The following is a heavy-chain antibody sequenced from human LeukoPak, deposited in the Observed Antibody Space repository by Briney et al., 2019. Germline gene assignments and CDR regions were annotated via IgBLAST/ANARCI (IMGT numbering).Heavy chain of an antibody. CDR2: VDHTGST. V-gene: IGHV4-59*01. CDR1: DDSITMYY. CDR3: ASGRVSSSTWYSTYYYYFYMDV. D-gene: IGHD1-1*01. Sequence: SETLSLTCSVSDDSITMYYWTWIRQPPGKGLEWIGYVDHTGSTNFNPSLNGRVSMSRDTTNNLFSLRLRSVTAADTAVYFCASGRVSSSTWYSTYYYYFYMDVWGKGTTVTVSS. J-gene: IGHJ6*03.